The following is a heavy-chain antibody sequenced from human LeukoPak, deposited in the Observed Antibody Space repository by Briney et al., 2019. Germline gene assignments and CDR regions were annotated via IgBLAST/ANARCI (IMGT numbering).Heavy chain of an antibody. CDR3: AKGMFGSGWYGDDY. CDR2: ISGSGGGT. Sequence: GGSLRLSCAASGFTFSSYTMSWVRQAPGKGLEWVSSISGSGGGTYYADSVKGRFTISRDNSKNTLYLQMNSLRAEDTAVYYYAKGMFGSGWYGDDYWGQGTLVTVSS. V-gene: IGHV3-23*01. J-gene: IGHJ4*02. CDR1: GFTFSSYT. D-gene: IGHD6-19*01.